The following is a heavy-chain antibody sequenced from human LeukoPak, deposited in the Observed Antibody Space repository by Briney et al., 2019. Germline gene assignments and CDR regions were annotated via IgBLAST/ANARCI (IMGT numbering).Heavy chain of an antibody. CDR2: IYYSGTT. CDR3: ARGPYGSAPTY. D-gene: IGHD3-10*01. CDR1: GGSISSGDYY. Sequence: PSETLSLTCTVSGGSISSGDYYWSWIRQHPGKGLEWIGYIYYSGTTYYNPSLKSGVTISVDTSKNQFSLKLSSVTAADTAVYYYARGPYGSAPTYWGQGTLVTVSS. V-gene: IGHV4-31*03. J-gene: IGHJ4*02.